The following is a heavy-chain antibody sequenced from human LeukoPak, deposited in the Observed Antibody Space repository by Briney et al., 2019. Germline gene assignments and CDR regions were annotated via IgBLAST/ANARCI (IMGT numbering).Heavy chain of an antibody. Sequence: PGGSLRLSCAASGFTFSSYWMHWVRQAPGKGLVWVSRINTDGSSTSYADSVKGRFTISRDNAKNTLYLQMNSLRAEDTAVYYCAAPRGYCSSTSCLRPFDIWGQGTMVTVSS. D-gene: IGHD2-2*01. CDR3: AAPRGYCSSTSCLRPFDI. J-gene: IGHJ3*02. CDR2: INTDGSST. V-gene: IGHV3-74*01. CDR1: GFTFSSYW.